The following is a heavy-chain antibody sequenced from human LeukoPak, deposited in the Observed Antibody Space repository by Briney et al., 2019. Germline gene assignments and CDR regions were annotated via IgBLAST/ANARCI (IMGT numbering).Heavy chain of an antibody. J-gene: IGHJ4*02. CDR2: ISYDGSNK. D-gene: IGHD4-17*01. Sequence: PGGSLRLSCAASGFTFSSYGMHWVRQAPGKGLEWVAVISYDGSNKYYADSVKGRFTISRDNSKNTLYLQMNSLRAEDTAVYYCAKGGDDYGDYGLLDWGQGTLVTVSS. V-gene: IGHV3-30*18. CDR3: AKGGDDYGDYGLLD. CDR1: GFTFSSYG.